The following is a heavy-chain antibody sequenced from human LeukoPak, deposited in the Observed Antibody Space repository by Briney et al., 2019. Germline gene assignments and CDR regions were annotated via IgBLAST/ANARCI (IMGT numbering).Heavy chain of an antibody. CDR1: GYSFTSYW. CDR2: IYPGDSDT. Sequence: GESLKISCKGSGYSFTSYWIGWVRQMPGKGLEWMGIIYPGDSDTRYSPSFQGQVTISADKSISTAYLQWSSLKASDTAMYYCARQSHYDSGGPLPEWGDYWGQGTLVTVSS. J-gene: IGHJ4*02. CDR3: ARQSHYDSGGPLPEWGDY. V-gene: IGHV5-51*01. D-gene: IGHD3-22*01.